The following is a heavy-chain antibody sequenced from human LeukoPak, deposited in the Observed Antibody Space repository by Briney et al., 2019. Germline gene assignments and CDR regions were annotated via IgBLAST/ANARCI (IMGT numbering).Heavy chain of an antibody. D-gene: IGHD2-15*01. CDR1: GFTFSNYW. J-gene: IGHJ3*02. CDR3: AREGVGYPDAFDI. Sequence: GGSLRLSCVASGFTFSNYWMTWVRQAPEKGLEWVASISQDGSQKYYVDSVKGRFTISRDNAKNSLYLQMNSLRAEDTAVYYCAREGVGYPDAFDIWGQGTMVTVSS. V-gene: IGHV3-7*05. CDR2: ISQDGSQK.